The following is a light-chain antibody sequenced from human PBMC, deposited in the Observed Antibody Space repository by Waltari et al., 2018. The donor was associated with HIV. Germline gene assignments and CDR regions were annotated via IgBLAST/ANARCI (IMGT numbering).Light chain of an antibody. J-gene: IGLJ1*01. CDR1: HIGRKS. CDR3: QVWDSSSDHHYV. V-gene: IGLV3-21*02. CDR2: DAS. Sequence: SYVLTQPPSVSVAPGQTARITCGGNHIGRKSVHWYQQTPGQAPVLVVYDASDRPSGIPERFSGSNSGNTATLTVSRVEAGDEADYYCQVWDSSSDHHYVFGTGTKVTVL.